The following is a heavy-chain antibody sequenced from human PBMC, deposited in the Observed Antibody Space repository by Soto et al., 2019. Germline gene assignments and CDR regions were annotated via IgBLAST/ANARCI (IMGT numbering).Heavy chain of an antibody. CDR1: GFTFSSYA. CDR2: ISGSGGST. CDR3: AKTGGLRVNYYYYYMDV. J-gene: IGHJ6*03. Sequence: EVQLLESGGGLVQPGGSLRLSCAASGFTFSSYAMSWVRQAPGKGLEWVSAISGSGGSTYYADSVKGRFTISRDNSKNTLYLQMNSLRAEDTAVYYCAKTGGLRVNYYYYYMDVWGKGTKVTVSS. V-gene: IGHV3-23*01. D-gene: IGHD4-17*01.